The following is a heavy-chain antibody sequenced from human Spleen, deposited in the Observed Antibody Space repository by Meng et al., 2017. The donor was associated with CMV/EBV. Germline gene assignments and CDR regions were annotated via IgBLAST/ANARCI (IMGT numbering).Heavy chain of an antibody. CDR2: IKSKTDGGTT. Sequence: NAWMSWVRQAQGKGLEWVGRIKSKTDGGTTDYAAPVKGRFTISRDDSKNTLYLQMNSLKTEDTAVYYCTTPSRGGVVVPADNWFDPWGQGTLVTVSS. CDR3: TTPSRGGVVVPADNWFDP. V-gene: IGHV3-15*01. J-gene: IGHJ5*02. D-gene: IGHD2-2*01. CDR1: NAW.